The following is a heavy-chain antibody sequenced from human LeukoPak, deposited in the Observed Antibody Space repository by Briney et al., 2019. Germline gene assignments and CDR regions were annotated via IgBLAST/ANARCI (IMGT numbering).Heavy chain of an antibody. J-gene: IGHJ6*03. D-gene: IGHD3-10*01. V-gene: IGHV1-8*01. CDR3: ARASVYYASGSYRYYYMDV. Sequence: ASVKVSCKASGGTLTSYTISWVRQATGQGLEWMGWMNPNSGNTGYAQKFQGRVTMTRNTSISTAYMELSSLRSEDTAVYYCARASVYYASGSYRYYYMDVWGKGTTVTISS. CDR2: MNPNSGNT. CDR1: GGTLTSYT.